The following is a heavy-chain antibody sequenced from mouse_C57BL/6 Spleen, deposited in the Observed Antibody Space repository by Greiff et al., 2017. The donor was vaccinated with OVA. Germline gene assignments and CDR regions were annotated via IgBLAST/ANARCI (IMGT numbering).Heavy chain of an antibody. J-gene: IGHJ4*01. CDR1: GYAFSSSW. CDR2: IYPGDGDT. D-gene: IGHD2-4*01. Sequence: VQLKESGPELVKPGASVKISCKASGYAFSSSWMNWVKQRPGKGLEWIGRIYPGDGDTNYNGKFKGKATLTADKSSSTAYMQLSSLTSEDSAVYFCAREDYDYDGYYAMDYWGQGTSVTVSS. V-gene: IGHV1-82*01. CDR3: AREDYDYDGYYAMDY.